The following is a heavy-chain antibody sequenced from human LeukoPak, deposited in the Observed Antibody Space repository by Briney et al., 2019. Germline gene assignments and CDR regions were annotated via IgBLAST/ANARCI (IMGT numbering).Heavy chain of an antibody. CDR1: GFTFTSSA. CDR2: IVVGSGNT. V-gene: IGHV1-58*01. D-gene: IGHD3-16*01. CDR3: AAVPKGHKGDYFDY. J-gene: IGHJ4*02. Sequence: GTSVKVSCKASGFTFTSSAVQWVRQARGQRLEWIGWIVVGSGNTNYAQKFQERVTITRDMSTSTAYMELSSLRSEDTAVYYCAAVPKGHKGDYFDYWGQGTLVTVSS.